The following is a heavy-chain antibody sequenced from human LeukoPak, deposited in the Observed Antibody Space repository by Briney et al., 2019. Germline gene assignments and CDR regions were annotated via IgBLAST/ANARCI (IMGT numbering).Heavy chain of an antibody. Sequence: GGSLRLSCAASGFTVSSKYMSWVRQAPGKGLEWVSVIYSGGSTYYADSVKGRFTISRDNSKNTLYLQMNSLRAEDTAVYYCALRKYSGSPSAFDIWGQGTMVTVSS. J-gene: IGHJ3*02. CDR1: GFTVSSKY. V-gene: IGHV3-53*01. CDR2: IYSGGST. D-gene: IGHD6-13*01. CDR3: ALRKYSGSPSAFDI.